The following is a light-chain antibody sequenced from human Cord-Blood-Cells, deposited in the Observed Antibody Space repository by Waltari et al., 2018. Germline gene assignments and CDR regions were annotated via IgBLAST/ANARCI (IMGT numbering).Light chain of an antibody. CDR1: SSDVGSYNF. J-gene: IGLJ2*01. Sequence: QSALTQPASVSGSSGQSITISCTGTSSDVGSYNFVSWYQNHPGKAPKLMIYEVSKRPSGVSNRFSGSKSGNTASLTISVLQAEDEADYYCCSYAGSSTFVVFGGGTKLTVL. V-gene: IGLV2-23*02. CDR2: EVS. CDR3: CSYAGSSTFVV.